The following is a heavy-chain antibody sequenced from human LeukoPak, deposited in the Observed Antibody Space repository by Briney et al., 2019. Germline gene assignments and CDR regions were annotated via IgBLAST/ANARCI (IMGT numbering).Heavy chain of an antibody. V-gene: IGHV4-39*01. CDR2: IYYSGST. CDR3: ASRATRGYYYYYNMDV. J-gene: IGHJ6*03. D-gene: IGHD2-15*01. CDR1: GGSISSSSYY. Sequence: SETLSLTCTVSGGSISSSSYYWGWIRQPPGKGLEWIGSIYYSGSTYYNPSLKSRVTISVDTSKNQFSLKLSSVTAADTAVYYCASRATRGYYYYYNMDVWGKGTTVTVSS.